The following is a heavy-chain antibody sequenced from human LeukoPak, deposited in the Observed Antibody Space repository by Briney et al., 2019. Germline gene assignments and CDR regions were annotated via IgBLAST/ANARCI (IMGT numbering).Heavy chain of an antibody. J-gene: IGHJ4*02. D-gene: IGHD6-6*01. CDR2: IYYSGST. CDR3: ARHRIAARLLDY. Sequence: KPSETLSLTCTVSGGSIRSSSYYWGWIRQPPGKGLEWIGSIYYSGSTYYNPSLKSRVTISVDTSKNQFSLKLSSVTAADTAVYYCARHRIAARLLDYWGQGTLVTVSS. CDR1: GGSIRSSSYY. V-gene: IGHV4-39*01.